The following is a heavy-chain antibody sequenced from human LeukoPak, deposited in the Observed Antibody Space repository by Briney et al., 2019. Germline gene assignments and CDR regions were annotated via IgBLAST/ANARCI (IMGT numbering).Heavy chain of an antibody. D-gene: IGHD1-14*01. CDR2: INPNSGGT. J-gene: IGHJ4*02. Sequence: ASVKVSRKASGYTFTGYYMHWVRQAPGQGLEWMGRINPNSGGTNYAQKFQGRVTMTRDTSISTAYMELSRLRSDDTAVYYCAREVAGWDFDYWGQGTLVTVSS. CDR3: AREVAGWDFDY. V-gene: IGHV1-2*06. CDR1: GYTFTGYY.